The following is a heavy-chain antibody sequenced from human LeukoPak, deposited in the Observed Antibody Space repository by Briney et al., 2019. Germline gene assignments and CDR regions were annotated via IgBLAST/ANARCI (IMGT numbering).Heavy chain of an antibody. J-gene: IGHJ3*02. D-gene: IGHD3-10*01. Sequence: SVKVSCKASGGTFSSYAISWVRQAPGQGLEWMGRIIPILGIANYAQKFQGRVTITADKSTSTAYMELSRLRSDDTAVYYCARGPLWFGDDAFDIWGQGTMVTVSS. CDR3: ARGPLWFGDDAFDI. V-gene: IGHV1-69*04. CDR1: GGTFSSYA. CDR2: IIPILGIA.